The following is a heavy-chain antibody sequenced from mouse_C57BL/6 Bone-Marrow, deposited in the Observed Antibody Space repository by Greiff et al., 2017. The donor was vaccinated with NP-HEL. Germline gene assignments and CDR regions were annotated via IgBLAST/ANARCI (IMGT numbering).Heavy chain of an antibody. D-gene: IGHD3-2*02. Sequence: VQLQQSGPGLVQPSQSLSITCTVSGFSLTSYGVHWVRQSPGKGLEWLGVIWSGGSTDYNAAFISRLSISKDNSKSQVFFKMNSLQADDTAIYYCARLDSSGWEFAYWGQGTLVTVSA. CDR3: ARLDSSGWEFAY. J-gene: IGHJ3*01. V-gene: IGHV2-2*01. CDR2: IWSGGST. CDR1: GFSLTSYG.